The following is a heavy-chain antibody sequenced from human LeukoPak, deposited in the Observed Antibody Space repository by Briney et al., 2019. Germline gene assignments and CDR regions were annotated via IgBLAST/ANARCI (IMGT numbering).Heavy chain of an antibody. Sequence: SETLSLTCTVSGGSISSGGYYWSWIRQQPGKGLEWIGYIYYSGSTYYNPSLKSRVTISVDTSKNQFSLKLSSVTAADTAVYYCARVVYGDYTEALDYWGQGTLVTVSS. CDR1: GGSISSGGYY. CDR2: IYYSGST. J-gene: IGHJ4*02. CDR3: ARVVYGDYTEALDY. V-gene: IGHV4-31*03. D-gene: IGHD4-17*01.